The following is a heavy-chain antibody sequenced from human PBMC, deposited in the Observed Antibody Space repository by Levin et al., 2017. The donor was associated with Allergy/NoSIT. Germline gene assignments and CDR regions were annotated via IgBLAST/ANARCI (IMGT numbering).Heavy chain of an antibody. D-gene: IGHD4-17*01. J-gene: IGHJ4*02. V-gene: IGHV3-23*01. CDR2: ISASGTGT. Sequence: QTGGSLRLSCAASGFTFGIYAMSWVRQAPGKGLEWISSISASGTGTYYADSVKGRFTISRDSSKNTVYVQMNSLRVEDTAVYYCAKDPVTSADPYYFDYWGQGTLVTVSS. CDR1: GFTFGIYA. CDR3: AKDPVTSADPYYFDY.